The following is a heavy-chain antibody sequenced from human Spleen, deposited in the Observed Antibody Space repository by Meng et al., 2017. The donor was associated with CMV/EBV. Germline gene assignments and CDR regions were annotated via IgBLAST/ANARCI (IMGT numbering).Heavy chain of an antibody. CDR1: GFTFSSYA. J-gene: IGHJ6*02. Sequence: GGSLRLSCEASGFTFSSYAMSWVRQTPGRGLEWVSSITGDGSYTHYANSVRGRFTISRDNARNSLYLQMNSLGAEDTAVYYCARPQESPRMWGQGTAVTVSS. CDR3: ARPQESPRM. V-gene: IGHV3-21*01. CDR2: ITGDGSYT.